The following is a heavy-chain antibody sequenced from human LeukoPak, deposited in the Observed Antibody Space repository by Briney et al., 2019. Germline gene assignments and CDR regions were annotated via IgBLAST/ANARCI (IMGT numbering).Heavy chain of an antibody. CDR1: GFTFSSYA. D-gene: IGHD3-22*01. CDR2: VSGSGGYT. J-gene: IGHJ4*02. V-gene: IGHV3-23*01. Sequence: GGSLRLSCAASGFTFSSYAMSWVRQAPGKGLEWVSSVSGSGGYTYYAGSVKGRFTISRDNSKNTLYLKMNSLRAEDTDIYYCAKDRPNYYDSSGHYYRRDGDYWGQGTLVTVSS. CDR3: AKDRPNYYDSSGHYYRRDGDY.